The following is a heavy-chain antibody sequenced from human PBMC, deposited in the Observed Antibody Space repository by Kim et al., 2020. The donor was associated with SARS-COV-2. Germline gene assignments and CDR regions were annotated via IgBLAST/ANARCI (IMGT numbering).Heavy chain of an antibody. J-gene: IGHJ4*02. V-gene: IGHV3-9*01. CDR3: AKDRGLGVVISDLDS. D-gene: IGHD3-3*01. Sequence: ADALKGRFTSARDKDKNTLVLQINSLRAEDTALYYCAKDRGLGVVISDLDSWGQGTLVTVSS.